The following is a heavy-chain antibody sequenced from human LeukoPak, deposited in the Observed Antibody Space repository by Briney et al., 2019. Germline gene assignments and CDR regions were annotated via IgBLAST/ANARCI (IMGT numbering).Heavy chain of an antibody. D-gene: IGHD3-22*01. Sequence: SETLSLTCTVSGGSISSYYWSWIRQPPGKGLEWIGYIYYSGSTNYNPSLKSQVTISVDTSKNQFSLKLSSVTAADTAVYYCARRGYYYDSGGYYYFDYWGQGTLVTVSS. V-gene: IGHV4-59*08. CDR1: GGSISSYY. J-gene: IGHJ4*02. CDR3: ARRGYYYDSGGYYYFDY. CDR2: IYYSGST.